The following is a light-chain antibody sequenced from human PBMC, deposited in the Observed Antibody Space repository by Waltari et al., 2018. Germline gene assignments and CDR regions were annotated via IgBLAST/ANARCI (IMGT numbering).Light chain of an antibody. CDR2: AAS. J-gene: IGKJ1*01. CDR3: QNHERLPAT. CDR1: QSVNKY. Sequence: EVVLTQSPGTLSLSPGERATLSCRASQSVNKYLAWYQPRPGQAPRLLIYAASTRATGVPDRFSGSGFGTDFSLTISRLEPEDFAVYFCQNHERLPATFGQGTKVEIK. V-gene: IGKV3-20*01.